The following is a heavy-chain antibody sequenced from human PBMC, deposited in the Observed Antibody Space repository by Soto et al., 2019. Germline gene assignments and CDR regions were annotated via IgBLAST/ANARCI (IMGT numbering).Heavy chain of an antibody. CDR3: ARSDIVATGGLGAFDS. V-gene: IGHV5-51*01. D-gene: IGHD5-12*01. CDR1: GYRFTSYW. Sequence: GGSLKISCQGSGYRFTSYWIGWVRPMPGKGLEWMGIIYPGDSDTRYSPSFPGQVTISADKSISTAYLQWSSLKASDTAMYYCARSDIVATGGLGAFDSWGQGTMVTFS. CDR2: IYPGDSDT. J-gene: IGHJ3*02.